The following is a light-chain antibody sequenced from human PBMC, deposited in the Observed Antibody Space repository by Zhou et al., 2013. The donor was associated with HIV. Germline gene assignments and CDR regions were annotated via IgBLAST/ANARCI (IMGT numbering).Light chain of an antibody. Sequence: IVMTQSPVTLSVSPGERATLSCRASQSVSSSLAWYQQKPGQAPRLLIYGASTRATGIPARFSGSGSGTEFTLTISSMQSEDFAVYYCQQYNNWPPEYTFGQGTKLEIK. CDR1: QSVSSS. CDR2: GAS. CDR3: QQYNNWPPEYT. V-gene: IGKV3-15*01. J-gene: IGKJ2*01.